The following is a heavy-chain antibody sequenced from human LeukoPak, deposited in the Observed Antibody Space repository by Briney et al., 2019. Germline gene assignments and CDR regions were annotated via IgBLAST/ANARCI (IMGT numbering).Heavy chain of an antibody. V-gene: IGHV3-48*03. CDR3: ARQYSGYDSALLY. CDR2: ISGSGSTI. D-gene: IGHD5-12*01. Sequence: GGSLRLSCVASGFTFSSYEMNWVRQAPGKGLEWVSYISGSGSTIYYADSLKGRFTISRDNAKNSLYLQMNSLRAEDTAVYYCARQYSGYDSALLYWGQGTLVTVSS. J-gene: IGHJ4*02. CDR1: GFTFSSYE.